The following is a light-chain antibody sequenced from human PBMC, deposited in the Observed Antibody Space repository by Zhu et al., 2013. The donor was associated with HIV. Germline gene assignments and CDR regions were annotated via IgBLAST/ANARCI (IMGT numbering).Light chain of an antibody. CDR2: AAS. J-gene: IGKJ2*03. V-gene: IGKV1-17*01. CDR1: QDIRKD. CDR3: QQYNTDYS. Sequence: DIQMTQSPSSLSAFVGDRVTITCRASQDIRKDLGWYQQKPGKAPKRLIYAASSLQRGVPSRFSGSGSGTQFTLTITSLQPDDFATYYCQQYNTDYSFGQGTKLEIK.